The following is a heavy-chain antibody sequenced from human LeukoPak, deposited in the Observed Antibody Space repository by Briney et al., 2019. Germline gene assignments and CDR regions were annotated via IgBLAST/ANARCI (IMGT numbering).Heavy chain of an antibody. J-gene: IGHJ4*02. CDR1: GGSFSGYY. CDR3: ARGALRGTYCGGDCYAKRPREAYLDY. CDR2: INHSGST. Sequence: PSETLSLTCAVYGGSFSGYYWSWIRQPPGKGLEWIGEINHSGSTNYNPSLKSRVTISVDTSKNQFSLKLSSVTAADTAVYYCARGALRGTYCGGDCYAKRPREAYLDYWGQGTLVTVSS. V-gene: IGHV4-34*01. D-gene: IGHD2-21*02.